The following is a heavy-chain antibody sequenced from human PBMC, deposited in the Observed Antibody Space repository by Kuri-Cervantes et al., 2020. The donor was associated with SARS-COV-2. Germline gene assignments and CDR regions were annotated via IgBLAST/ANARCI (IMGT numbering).Heavy chain of an antibody. CDR2: IYYSGST. J-gene: IGHJ4*02. CDR3: ARLPATVTPHY. CDR1: GGSFSGYY. V-gene: IGHV4-39*01. D-gene: IGHD4-17*01. Sequence: GSLRLSCAVYGGSFSGYYWGWIRQPPGKGLEWIGSIYYSGSTYYNPSLKSRVTISVDTSKNQFSLKLSSVTAADTAVYYCARLPATVTPHYWGQGTLVTVSS.